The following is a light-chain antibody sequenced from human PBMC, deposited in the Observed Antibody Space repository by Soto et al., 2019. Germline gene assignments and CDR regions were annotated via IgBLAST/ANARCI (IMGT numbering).Light chain of an antibody. CDR3: GTWDSNLNAGV. V-gene: IGLV1-51*01. CDR1: SFNIGNNY. CDR2: DNN. Sequence: QSVLTQPPSVSAAPGQKVTISCSGSSFNIGNNYVSWYQQLPGTAPKLLIYDNNKRPSGIPDRFSGSKSATSATLGITGLQTGDEADYYCGTWDSNLNAGVFGGGTKLTVL. J-gene: IGLJ3*02.